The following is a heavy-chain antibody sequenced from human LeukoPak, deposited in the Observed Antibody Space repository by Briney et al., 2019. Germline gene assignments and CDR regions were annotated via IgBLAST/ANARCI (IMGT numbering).Heavy chain of an antibody. CDR2: IWYDGSNK. CDR1: GFTFSSYG. D-gene: IGHD4-17*01. J-gene: IGHJ6*02. V-gene: IGHV3-33*01. Sequence: GGSLRLSCAASGFTFSSYGMHWVRQAPGKGLEWVAVIWYDGSNKYYADSVKGRFTISRDNSKNTLYLQMNSLRAEDTAVYYCARGRGAVTYYYYYGMDGWGQGTTVTVSS. CDR3: ARGRGAVTYYYYYGMDG.